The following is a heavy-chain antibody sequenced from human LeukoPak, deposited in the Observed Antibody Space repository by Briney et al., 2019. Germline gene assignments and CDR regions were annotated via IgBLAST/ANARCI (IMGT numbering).Heavy chain of an antibody. J-gene: IGHJ4*02. CDR3: ASIAVAGIAVYIDY. Sequence: SETLSLTCTVSGGSISSSSYYWGWIRQPPGKGLEWIGSIYYSGSTYYNPFLKSRVTISVDTSKNQFSLKLSSVTAADTAVYYCASIAVAGIAVYIDYWGQGTLVTVSS. D-gene: IGHD6-19*01. CDR2: IYYSGST. V-gene: IGHV4-39*01. CDR1: GGSISSSSYY.